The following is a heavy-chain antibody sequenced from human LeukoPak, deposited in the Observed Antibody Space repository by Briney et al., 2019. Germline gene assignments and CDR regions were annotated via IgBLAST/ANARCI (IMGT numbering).Heavy chain of an antibody. CDR2: IYYSGST. Sequence: SETLSLTCTVSGGSISSGDYYWSWIRQPPGKGLEWIGYIYYSGSTYYNPSLKSRVTISVDTSKNQFSLKLSSVTAADTAVYYCARAFGVVIMSALDIWGQGTMVTVSS. CDR1: GGSISSGDYY. D-gene: IGHD3-3*01. J-gene: IGHJ3*02. V-gene: IGHV4-30-4*08. CDR3: ARAFGVVIMSALDI.